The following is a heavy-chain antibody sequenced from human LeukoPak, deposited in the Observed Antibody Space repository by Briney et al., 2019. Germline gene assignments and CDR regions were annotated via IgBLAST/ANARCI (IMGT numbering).Heavy chain of an antibody. V-gene: IGHV4-4*07. CDR3: ARGLPAAILGASYYYYYMDV. D-gene: IGHD2-2*02. CDR1: GGSISSYY. J-gene: IGHJ6*03. CDR2: IYTSGST. Sequence: SETLSLTCTVSGGSISSYYWSWIRQPAGKGLEWIGRIYTSGSTNYNPSLKSRVTMSVDTSKNQFSLKLSSVTAADTAVYYCARGLPAAILGASYYYYYMDVWGKGTTVTVSS.